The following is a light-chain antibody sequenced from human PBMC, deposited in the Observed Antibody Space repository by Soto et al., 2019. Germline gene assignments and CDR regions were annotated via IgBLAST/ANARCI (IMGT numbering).Light chain of an antibody. V-gene: IGKV3-11*01. CDR3: QHRSNWPMYT. CDR2: DAS. J-gene: IGKJ2*01. CDR1: QSVGSY. Sequence: EIVLTQSPATLSLSPGERATLPCRASQSVGSYLAWYQQKPGQAPRLLIYDASNRATGTPARFSGSGSGTDFTLTISSLEPEDFAVYYCQHRSNWPMYTFGQGTKLEIK.